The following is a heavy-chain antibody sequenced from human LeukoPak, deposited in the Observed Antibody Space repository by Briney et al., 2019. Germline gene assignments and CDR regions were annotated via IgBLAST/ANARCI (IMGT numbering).Heavy chain of an antibody. Sequence: PSETLSLTCTVSGGSNSSYYWSWIRQPPGKGLEWIGYIYYSGSTNYNPSLKSRVTISVDTSKNQFSLKLSSVTAADTAVYYCARHRTWNYYYGMDVWGQGTTVTVSS. J-gene: IGHJ6*02. CDR1: GGSNSSYY. CDR2: IYYSGST. CDR3: ARHRTWNYYYGMDV. V-gene: IGHV4-59*08.